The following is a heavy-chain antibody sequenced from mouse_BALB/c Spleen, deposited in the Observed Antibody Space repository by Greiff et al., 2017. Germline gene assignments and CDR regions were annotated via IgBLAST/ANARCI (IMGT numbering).Heavy chain of an antibody. J-gene: IGHJ3*01. V-gene: IGHV6-6*02. CDR2: IRLKSNNYAT. CDR3: TRDGYPAWFAY. D-gene: IGHD2-3*01. CDR1: GFTFSNYW. Sequence: EVHLVESGGGLVQPGGSMKLSCVASGFTFSNYWMNWVRQSPEKGLEWVAEIRLKSNNYATHYAESVKGRFTISRDDSKSSVYLQMNNLRAEDTGIYYCTRDGYPAWFAYWGQGTLVTVSA.